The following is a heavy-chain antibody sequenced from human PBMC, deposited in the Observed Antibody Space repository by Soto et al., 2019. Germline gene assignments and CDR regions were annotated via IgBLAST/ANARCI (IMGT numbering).Heavy chain of an antibody. J-gene: IGHJ4*02. Sequence: SVKVSCKASGGTFSSYAISWVRQAPGQGLEWMGGIIPIFGTANYAQKFQGRVTITADESTSTAYMELSSLRSEDTAVYYCAFGVATIPRFNYWGQGTLVTVSS. CDR3: AFGVATIPRFNY. CDR2: IIPIFGTA. V-gene: IGHV1-69*13. D-gene: IGHD5-12*01. CDR1: GGTFSSYA.